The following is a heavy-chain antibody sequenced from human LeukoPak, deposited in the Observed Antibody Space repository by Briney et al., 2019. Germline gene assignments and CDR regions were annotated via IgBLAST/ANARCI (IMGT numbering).Heavy chain of an antibody. CDR3: ARWDLGGNYYYIHS. D-gene: IGHD3-10*01. CDR2: IKQGVSEK. CDR1: GFTISGYW. Sequence: PGGSLTLACAASGFTISGYWMTWVRQAPGKGLEWVANIKQGVSEKYYVDSVKGRFTIFGDYAKNSVYLAMNSLRAEDTAVYYCARWDLGGNYYYIHSWGQGTLVTVSS. V-gene: IGHV3-7*01. J-gene: IGHJ4*02.